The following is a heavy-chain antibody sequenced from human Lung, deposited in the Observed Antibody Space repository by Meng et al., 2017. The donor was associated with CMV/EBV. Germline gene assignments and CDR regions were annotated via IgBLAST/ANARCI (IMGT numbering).Heavy chain of an antibody. CDR2: IYSDERT. D-gene: IGHD6-19*01. CDR1: GGSISYYY. J-gene: IGHJ4*02. V-gene: IGHV4-59*01. Sequence: SXTXSLXCTVSGGSISYYYLTWIRQPPGKGLEWIGYIYSDERTKYNPYLKGRVTISIDTSRNQFSLKLRSVTAADTAVYYCARGSPNNGWYQIDDWDQGTXVTVSS. CDR3: ARGSPNNGWYQIDD.